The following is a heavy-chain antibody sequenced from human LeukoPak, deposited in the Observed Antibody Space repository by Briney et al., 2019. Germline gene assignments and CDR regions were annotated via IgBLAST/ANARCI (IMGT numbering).Heavy chain of an antibody. CDR3: ATYYYDSSGYYYFDY. CDR2: IYHSGST. CDR1: GGSISSGGYS. V-gene: IGHV4-30-2*01. J-gene: IGHJ4*02. Sequence: SSETLSLTCAVSGGSISSGGYSWSWIRQPPGKGLEWIGYIYHSGSTYYNPSLKSRVTISVDRSKNQFSLKLSSVTAADTAVYYCATYYYDSSGYYYFDYWGQGTLVTVSS. D-gene: IGHD3-22*01.